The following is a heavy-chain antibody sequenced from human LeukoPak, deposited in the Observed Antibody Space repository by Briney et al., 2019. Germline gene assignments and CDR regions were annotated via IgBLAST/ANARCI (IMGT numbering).Heavy chain of an antibody. V-gene: IGHV4-59*01. CDR2: IYYSGST. D-gene: IGHD3-3*01. Sequence: SETLSLTCTVSGGSISSYYWSWIRQPPGKGLEWIGYIYYSGSTNYNPSLKSRVTISVDTSKNQFSLKLSSMTAADTAVYYCARGRYDFWSGYYSYYYYYYMDVWGKGTTVTVSS. J-gene: IGHJ6*03. CDR3: ARGRYDFWSGYYSYYYYYYMDV. CDR1: GGSISSYY.